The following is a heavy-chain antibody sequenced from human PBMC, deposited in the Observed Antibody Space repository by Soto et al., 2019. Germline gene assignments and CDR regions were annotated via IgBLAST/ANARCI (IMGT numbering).Heavy chain of an antibody. CDR1: GGSISSSSYY. V-gene: IGHV4-39*01. CDR2: IYYSGST. D-gene: IGHD3-3*01. J-gene: IGHJ4*02. Sequence: SETLSLTCTVSGGSISSSSYYWGWIRQPPGKGLEWIGSIYYSGSTCYNPSLKSRVTISVDTSKNQFSLKLSSVTAADTAVYYCACRAYDFWSGYQVDYWGQGTLVTVSS. CDR3: ACRAYDFWSGYQVDY.